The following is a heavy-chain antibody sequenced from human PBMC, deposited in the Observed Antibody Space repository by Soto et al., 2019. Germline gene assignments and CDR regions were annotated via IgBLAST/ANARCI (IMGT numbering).Heavy chain of an antibody. V-gene: IGHV1-69*06. CDR1: GDTFTTNS. CDR3: ARGLLYATTYCDY. J-gene: IGHJ4*02. Sequence: QVQLVQSGAEVKKPGSSVKVSCKASGDTFTTNSLNWVRQAPGQGLEWMGGIIPVVGTTKYAQKYQNRVTITGDKSTNPAYRELSSLRYDATAVYSCARGLLYATTYCDYWGQGTPVPVSS. D-gene: IGHD2-8*01. CDR2: IIPVVGTT.